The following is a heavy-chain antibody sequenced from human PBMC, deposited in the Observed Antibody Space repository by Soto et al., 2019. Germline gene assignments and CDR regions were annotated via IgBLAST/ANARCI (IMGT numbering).Heavy chain of an antibody. CDR1: GVSINTDGLY. CDR3: ARGSYIETSDFSYWFFDR. J-gene: IGHJ2*01. V-gene: IGHV4-31*03. CDR2: IHYSGTT. Sequence: QVQLQESGPGLVKPSQTLSLTCTVSGVSINTDGLYWNWIRQHPGRGLEWIGSIHYSGTTFDSPSLMSRVSMLVDTSKNEFSLLLSSVTAADKAFYLCARGSYIETSDFSYWFFDRWGRGTLVTVYS. D-gene: IGHD3-3*01.